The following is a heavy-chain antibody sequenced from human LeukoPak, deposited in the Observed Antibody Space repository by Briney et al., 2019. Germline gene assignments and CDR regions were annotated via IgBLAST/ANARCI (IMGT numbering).Heavy chain of an antibody. CDR3: TREGGWYFDY. J-gene: IGHJ4*02. D-gene: IGHD6-19*01. Sequence: QAGGSLTLSCTASGFTFGDYAMSWVRQAPGKGLEWVGFIRSKGYGGTIGYAASVKGRFTISRDDSKSIAYLQMNSLKTEDTAVYYCTREGGWYFDYWGQGTLVTVSS. CDR2: IRSKGYGGTI. V-gene: IGHV3-49*04. CDR1: GFTFGDYA.